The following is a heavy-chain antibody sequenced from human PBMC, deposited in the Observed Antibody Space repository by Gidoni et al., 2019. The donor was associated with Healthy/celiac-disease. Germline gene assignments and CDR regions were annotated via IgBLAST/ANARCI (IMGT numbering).Heavy chain of an antibody. D-gene: IGHD4-17*01. CDR1: GYHVTSYG. CDR2: ISAYNGNT. V-gene: IGHV1-18*04. CDR3: ARARYGDYVLSMNKGAYYYGMDV. J-gene: IGHJ6*02. Sequence: QVQLVQSGAEVKKPGASVKVSCKASGYHVTSYGISGVRQAPGQGLEWMGWISAYNGNTNYAQKLQGRVTMTTDTSTSTAYMELRSLSSDDTAVYYCARARYGDYVLSMNKGAYYYGMDVWGQGTTVTVSS.